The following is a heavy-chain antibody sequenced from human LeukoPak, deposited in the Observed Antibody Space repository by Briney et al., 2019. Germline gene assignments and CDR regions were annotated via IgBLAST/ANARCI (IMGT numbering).Heavy chain of an antibody. D-gene: IGHD5-18*01. V-gene: IGHV4-34*01. J-gene: IGHJ6*03. CDR3: ARLSGYSYGYLVVRYYYYMDV. CDR2: INHSGST. Sequence: PGGSLRLSCTTSGFTFGDYAVSWIRQPPGKGLEWIGEINHSGSTNYNPSLKSRVTISVDTSKNQFSLKLSSVTAADTAVYYCARLSGYSYGYLVVRYYYYMDVWGKGTTVTVSS. CDR1: GFTFGDYA.